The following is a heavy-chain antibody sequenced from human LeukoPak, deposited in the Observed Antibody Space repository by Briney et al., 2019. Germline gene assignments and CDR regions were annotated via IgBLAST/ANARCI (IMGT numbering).Heavy chain of an antibody. CDR2: IKPGGSEK. CDR3: ARPGLGDAFDI. D-gene: IGHD2-15*01. Sequence: GGSLRLSCAASRFSFSSYWMSWVRQAPGKGLEWVANIKPGGSEKHHVDSVKGRFTISRDNAKNSVYLQMNRLGAEDTAVYYCARPGLGDAFDIWGQGTVVTVSS. J-gene: IGHJ3*02. V-gene: IGHV3-7*01. CDR1: RFSFSSYW.